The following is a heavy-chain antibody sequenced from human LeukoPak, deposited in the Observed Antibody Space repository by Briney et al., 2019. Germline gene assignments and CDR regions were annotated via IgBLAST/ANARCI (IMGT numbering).Heavy chain of an antibody. CDR3: ARGITRFLEWSIHYDAFDI. CDR1: GGSISSGSYY. J-gene: IGHJ3*02. Sequence: SQTLSLTCTVSGGSISSGSYYWSWIRQPAGKGLEWIGRIYTSGSTNYNPSLKSRVTMSVDTSKNQFSLKLSSVTAADTAVYYCARGITRFLEWSIHYDAFDIWGQGTMVTVSS. D-gene: IGHD3-3*01. V-gene: IGHV4-61*02. CDR2: IYTSGST.